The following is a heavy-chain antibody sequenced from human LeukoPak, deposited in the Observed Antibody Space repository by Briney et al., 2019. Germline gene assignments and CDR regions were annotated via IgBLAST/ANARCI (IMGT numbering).Heavy chain of an antibody. V-gene: IGHV1-69*13. CDR3: ARSGYGSGRHNWFDP. D-gene: IGHD3-10*01. CDR1: GGTFSSYA. CDR2: IIPIFGTA. Sequence: GASVKVSCKASGGTFSSYAISWVRQAPGQGLEWMGGIIPIFGTANYAQKFQGRVTITADESTSTAYMELSSLRSEDTAVYYCARSGYGSGRHNWFDPWGQGTLDTVSS. J-gene: IGHJ5*02.